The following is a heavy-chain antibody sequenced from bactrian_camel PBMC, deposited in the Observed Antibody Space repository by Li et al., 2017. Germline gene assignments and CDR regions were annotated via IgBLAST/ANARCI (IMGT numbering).Heavy chain of an antibody. J-gene: IGHJ4*01. V-gene: IGHV3S35*01. Sequence: VQLVESGGGLVQPGGSLRLSCAASGFTFSSYAMNWVRQPSDRRRGLEWVSIINGAGDFARYRDSVQGRFATSRDNAKNMVYLQMDNLKPEDTAVYYCARGTVPYYSNLDSRDPFGQGTQVTVS. CDR2: INGAGDFA. CDR1: GFTFSSYA. D-gene: IGHD2*01.